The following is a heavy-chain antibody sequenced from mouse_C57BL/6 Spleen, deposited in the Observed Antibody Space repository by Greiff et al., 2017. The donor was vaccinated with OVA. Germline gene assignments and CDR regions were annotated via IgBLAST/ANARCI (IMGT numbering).Heavy chain of an antibody. CDR1: GYSFTDYN. CDR2: INPNYGTT. J-gene: IGHJ1*03. V-gene: IGHV1-39*01. Sequence: LVESGPELVKPGASVKISCKASGYSFTDYNMNWVKQSNGKSLEWIGVINPNYGTTSYNQKFKGKATLTVDQSSSTAYMQLNSLTSEDSAVYYCARRAGYGVDWYFDVWGTGTTVTVSS. D-gene: IGHD3-1*01. CDR3: ARRAGYGVDWYFDV.